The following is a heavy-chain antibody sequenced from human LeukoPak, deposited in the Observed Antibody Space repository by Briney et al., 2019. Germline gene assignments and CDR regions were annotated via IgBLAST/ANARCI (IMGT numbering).Heavy chain of an antibody. CDR1: GDSISSYY. CDR2: IHYTGNT. CDR3: ARHGAGGWTQNFDY. Sequence: PSETLSLTCTVSGDSISSYYWSWIRQPPGKGLEWIAFIHYTGNTNYNPSLKSRLSISMDTSKNQFSLNLSSVTAADTAVYYCARHGAGGWTQNFDYWGQGTLVTVSS. V-gene: IGHV4-59*08. D-gene: IGHD6-19*01. J-gene: IGHJ4*02.